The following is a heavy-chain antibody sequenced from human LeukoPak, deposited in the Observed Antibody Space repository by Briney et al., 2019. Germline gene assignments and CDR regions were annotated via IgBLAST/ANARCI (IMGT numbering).Heavy chain of an antibody. D-gene: IGHD1-26*01. CDR1: GFTVSSNY. J-gene: IGHJ4*02. Sequence: GGSLRLSCAASGFTVSSNYMSWVRQAPGKGLEWVSVIYSGGSTYYADSVKGRFTTSRDNSKNTLYLQMNSLRAEDTAVYYCARDRKVGATEYDYWGQGTLVTVSS. V-gene: IGHV3-53*01. CDR3: ARDRKVGATEYDY. CDR2: IYSGGST.